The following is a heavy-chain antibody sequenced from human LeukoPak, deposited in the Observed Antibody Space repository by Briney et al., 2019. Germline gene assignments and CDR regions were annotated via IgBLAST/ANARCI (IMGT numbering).Heavy chain of an antibody. J-gene: IGHJ4*02. D-gene: IGHD5-12*01. CDR3: ARAGYSHGPGKY. CDR1: GFTFSSYE. V-gene: IGHV3-48*03. CDR2: ISSSGDTI. Sequence: GGSLRLSCAASGFTFSSYEMNWVRQAPGKGLEWVSYISSSGDTIYYADSVKGRFTISRGNAKNSLYLQMNSLRVEDTAVYYCARAGYSHGPGKYWGQGTLVTVSS.